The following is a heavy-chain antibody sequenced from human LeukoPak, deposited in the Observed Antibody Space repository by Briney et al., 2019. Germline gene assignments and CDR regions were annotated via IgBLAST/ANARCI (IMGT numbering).Heavy chain of an antibody. D-gene: IGHD6-13*01. CDR1: GYTFTGYY. V-gene: IGHV1-2*02. Sequence: GASVKVSCKASGYTFTGYYMHWVRQAPGQGLEWMRWINPNSGGTNYAQKFQGRVTMTRDTSISTAYMELSRLRSDDTAVYYCARLSSSWTGAFDIWGLGTMVTVSS. CDR2: INPNSGGT. CDR3: ARLSSSWTGAFDI. J-gene: IGHJ3*02.